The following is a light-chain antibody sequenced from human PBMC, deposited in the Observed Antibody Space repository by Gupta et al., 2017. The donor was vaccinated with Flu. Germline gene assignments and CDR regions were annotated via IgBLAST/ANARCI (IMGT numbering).Light chain of an antibody. V-gene: IGKV1D-12*01. CDR3: QQANSFLPHT. J-gene: IGKJ3*01. CDR1: HSINNW. Sequence: DLQMTQSPSSVSASVGDRVTITCRASHSINNWLAWYQHKPGKAPKHLIYAASSLQSGVPSRFSGSGSGTDFTLSISTRQPEDFATYYCQQANSFLPHTFGPGTKVDIK. CDR2: AAS.